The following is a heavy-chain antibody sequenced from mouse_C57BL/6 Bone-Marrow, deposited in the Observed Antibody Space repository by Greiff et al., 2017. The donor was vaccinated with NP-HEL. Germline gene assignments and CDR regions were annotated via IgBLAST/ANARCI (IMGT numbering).Heavy chain of an antibody. CDR3: TRNPYWYFDV. J-gene: IGHJ1*03. CDR1: GYTFTDYE. CDR2: IDPETGGT. Sequence: QVQLKQSGAELVRPGASVTLSCKASGYTFTDYEMHWVKQTPVHGLEWIGAIDPETGGTAYNQKFKGKAILTADKSSSTAYMELRSLTSEDSAVYYCTRNPYWYFDVWGTGTTVTVSS. V-gene: IGHV1-15*01.